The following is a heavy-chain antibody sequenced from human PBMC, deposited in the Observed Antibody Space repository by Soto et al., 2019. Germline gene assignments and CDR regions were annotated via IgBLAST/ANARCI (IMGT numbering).Heavy chain of an antibody. CDR1: GFIFSNNG. J-gene: IGHJ4*02. CDR3: AIVRVADSPLDH. Sequence: GGSLRLSCEGSGFIFSNNGMHWVRQAPGKGLEWVAFMSYDGSAKFLADSVKGRFTISRDNSKSTLFLHMSSLRAEDTAMYYCAIVRVADSPLDHWGQGTMVTVSS. D-gene: IGHD2-15*01. V-gene: IGHV3-30*02. CDR2: MSYDGSAK.